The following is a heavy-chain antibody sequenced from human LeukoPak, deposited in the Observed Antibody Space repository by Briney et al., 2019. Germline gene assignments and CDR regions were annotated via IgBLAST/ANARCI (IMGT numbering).Heavy chain of an antibody. CDR1: GFTFSSYW. V-gene: IGHV3-74*01. D-gene: IGHD6-13*01. Sequence: PGGSLRLSCAASGFTFSSYWMHWVRQAPGKGLVWVSRIYIDGSSTSYADSVKGRFTISRDNAKNTLYLQMNSLRAEDTAVYYCARVYRPVGQQLVDDYWGQGTLVTVSS. CDR2: IYIDGSST. CDR3: ARVYRPVGQQLVDDY. J-gene: IGHJ4*02.